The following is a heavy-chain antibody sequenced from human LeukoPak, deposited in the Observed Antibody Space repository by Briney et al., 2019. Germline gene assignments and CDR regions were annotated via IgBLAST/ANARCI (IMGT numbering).Heavy chain of an antibody. CDR1: GDSISGFY. D-gene: IGHD3-22*01. CDR3: ARDHYYNSSGYTFGY. V-gene: IGHV4-59*01. CDR2: VYSSGRT. J-gene: IGHJ4*02. Sequence: SETLSLTCTVSGDSISGFYWSWIRQPPGKGLEWIGYVYSSGRTNYNPSLKGRVTMSTDTSKNQFSLKLSSATAADTAVYYCARDHYYNSSGYTFGYWGQGTLVTVSS.